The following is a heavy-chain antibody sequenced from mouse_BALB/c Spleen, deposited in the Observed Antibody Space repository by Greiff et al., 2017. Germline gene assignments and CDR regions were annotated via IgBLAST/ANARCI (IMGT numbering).Heavy chain of an antibody. CDR1: GYSFTSYW. CDR2: IYPGNSDT. CDR3: TRTDDGYYWFAY. J-gene: IGHJ3*01. D-gene: IGHD2-3*01. V-gene: IGHV1-5*01. Sequence: EVQLQQSGTVRARPGASVKMSCKASGYSFTSYWMHWVKQRPGQGLEWIGAIYPGNSDTSYNQKFKGKAKLTAVTSASTAYMELSSLTNEDSAVYYCTRTDDGYYWFAYWGQGTLVTVSA.